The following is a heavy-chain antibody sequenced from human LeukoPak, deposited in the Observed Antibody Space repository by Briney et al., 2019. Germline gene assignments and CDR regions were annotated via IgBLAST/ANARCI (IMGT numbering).Heavy chain of an antibody. Sequence: GGSLRLSCAASGFTFSSYWMHWVRQAPGKGLGWVSRINSVGSSTSYADSVKGRFTISRDNAKNTLYLQMNSLRAEDTAVYYCARASGYCSSTSCTYYYGMDVWGQGTTVTVSS. CDR1: GFTFSSYW. CDR2: INSVGSST. D-gene: IGHD2-2*01. J-gene: IGHJ6*02. V-gene: IGHV3-74*01. CDR3: ARASGYCSSTSCTYYYGMDV.